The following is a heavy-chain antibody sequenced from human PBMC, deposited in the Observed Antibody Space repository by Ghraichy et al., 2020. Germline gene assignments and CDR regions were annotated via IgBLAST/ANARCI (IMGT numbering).Heavy chain of an antibody. D-gene: IGHD1-26*01. CDR3: ARVAGSRGGATHYYYYYYMDV. V-gene: IGHV3-53*01. CDR1: GFTVSSNY. CDR2: IYSGGST. J-gene: IGHJ6*03. Sequence: GGSPRLSCAASGFTVSSNYMSWVRQAPGKGLEWVSVIYSGGSTYYADSVKGRFTISRDNSKNTLYLQMNSLRAEDTAVYYCARVAGSRGGATHYYYYYYMDVWGKGTTVTVSS.